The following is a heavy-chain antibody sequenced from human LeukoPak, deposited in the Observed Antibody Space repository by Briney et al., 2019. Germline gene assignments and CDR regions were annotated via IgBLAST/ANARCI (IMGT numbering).Heavy chain of an antibody. D-gene: IGHD5-24*01. CDR2: ISYDGSNK. V-gene: IGHV3-30*18. CDR3: AKDRYEVAMAKPAPLGY. CDR1: GFTFSSYG. Sequence: GGSLRLSCAASGFTFSSYGMHWVRQAPGKGLEWVAVISYDGSNKYYADSVKGRFTISRDNSKNTLYLQMNSLRAEDTAVYYCAKDRYEVAMAKPAPLGYWGQGTLDTVSS. J-gene: IGHJ4*02.